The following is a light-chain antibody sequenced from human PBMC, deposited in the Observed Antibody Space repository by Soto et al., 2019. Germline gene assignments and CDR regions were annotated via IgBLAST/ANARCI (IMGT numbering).Light chain of an antibody. Sequence: QSALTQPPSASGSPGQSVAISCTGTASDIGGYNFVSWYQQHPGKAPKLMIYEVNKRPSGVPDRFSGSKSGTSASLAITGLQAEDEADYYCQSYDSSLSVVFGGGTKLTVL. CDR1: ASDIGGYNF. CDR3: QSYDSSLSVV. CDR2: EVN. V-gene: IGLV2-8*01. J-gene: IGLJ2*01.